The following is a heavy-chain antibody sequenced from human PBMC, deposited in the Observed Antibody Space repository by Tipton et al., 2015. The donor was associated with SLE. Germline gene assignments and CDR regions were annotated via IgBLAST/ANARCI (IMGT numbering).Heavy chain of an antibody. CDR3: ARTLDSGYDQTAFDI. J-gene: IGHJ3*02. CDR2: IYHSGST. V-gene: IGHV4-39*07. Sequence: TLSLTCTVSGGSISSSSYYWGWIRQPPGKGLEWIGSIYHSGSTYYNPSLKSRVTISVDRSKNQFSLKLSSVTAADTAVYYGARTLDSGYDQTAFDIWGQGTMVTVSS. D-gene: IGHD5-12*01. CDR1: GGSISSSSYY.